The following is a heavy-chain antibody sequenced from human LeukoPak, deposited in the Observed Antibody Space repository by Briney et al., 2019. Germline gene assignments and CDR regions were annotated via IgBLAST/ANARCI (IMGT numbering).Heavy chain of an antibody. CDR3: AREPVQYSGGRSFDY. Sequence: PGGSLRLSCAASGFTFSSYSMNWVRQAPGKGLEWVSYISSSSSTIYYADSVKGRFTISRDNAKNSLYLQMNSLRAEDTALYYCAREPVQYSGGRSFDYWGQGTLVTVSS. V-gene: IGHV3-48*04. J-gene: IGHJ4*02. CDR2: ISSSSSTI. CDR1: GFTFSSYS. D-gene: IGHD2-15*01.